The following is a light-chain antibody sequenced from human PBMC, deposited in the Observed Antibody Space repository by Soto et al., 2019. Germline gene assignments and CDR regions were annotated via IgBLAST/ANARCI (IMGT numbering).Light chain of an antibody. J-gene: IGKJ4*01. CDR2: GAS. Sequence: EIVLTQSPGTLSLSPGVRATLSCRASQTISSSSLAWYQQKPGQAPRLLIFGASSRATGIPDRFSGSGSGTDFTLTISRLEPEDFAVYYCQQYGSSPLTFGGGTKVDIK. V-gene: IGKV3-20*01. CDR1: QTISSSS. CDR3: QQYGSSPLT.